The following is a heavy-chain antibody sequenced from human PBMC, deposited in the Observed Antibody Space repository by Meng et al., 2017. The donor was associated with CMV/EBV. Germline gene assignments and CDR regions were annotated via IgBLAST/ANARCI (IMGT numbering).Heavy chain of an antibody. CDR3: ARGGGGYYLDF. V-gene: IGHV1-18*04. CDR2: TSIYEGDS. D-gene: IGHD1-26*01. J-gene: IGHJ4*02. CDR1: GYDFDTYA. Sequence: ASVKVSCKASGYDFDTYAMTWVRQAPGQGLEWMGWTSIYEGDSSLAKKFQGRVTMTRDTSTRTASMELRSLRSDDTAVYYCARGGGGYYLDFWGQGGLVTVSS.